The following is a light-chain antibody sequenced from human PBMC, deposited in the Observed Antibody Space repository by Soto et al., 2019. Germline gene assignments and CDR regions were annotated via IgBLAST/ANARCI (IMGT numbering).Light chain of an antibody. CDR2: DAS. J-gene: IGKJ4*01. V-gene: IGKV3-11*01. CDR3: QQRSNWPLT. CDR1: QSVSSY. Sequence: EIVLTQSPATLSLSPGERATLSCRASQSVSSYLAWYQQKPGQAPRLLIYDASNRATGIPARFSGSGYGTDFTLTISSLEPEDFAVYYWQQRSNWPLTFGGGKKVEIK.